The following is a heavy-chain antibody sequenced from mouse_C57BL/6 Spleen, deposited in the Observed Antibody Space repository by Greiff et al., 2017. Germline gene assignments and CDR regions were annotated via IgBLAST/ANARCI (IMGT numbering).Heavy chain of an antibody. J-gene: IGHJ2*01. CDR2: IDPSDSYT. CDR1: GYTFTSYW. Sequence: QVQLQQPGAELVKPGASVKLSCKASGYTFTSYWMQWVKQRPGQGLEWIGEIDPSDSYTNYNQKFKGKATLTVDTSSSTAYMQLSSLTSEDSAVXYCARRSQDWGQGTTLTVSS. V-gene: IGHV1-50*01. CDR3: ARRSQD.